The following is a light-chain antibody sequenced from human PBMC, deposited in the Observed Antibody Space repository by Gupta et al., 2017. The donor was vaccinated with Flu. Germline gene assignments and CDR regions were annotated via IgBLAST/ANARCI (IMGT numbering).Light chain of an antibody. J-gene: IGLJ3*02. CDR2: EDI. V-gene: IGLV2-14*01. CDR1: SSDVGGYNY. Sequence: SITISCTGTSSDVGGYNYVSWYQHHPGKAPKLMIYEDINRTAGVANRFSGSKSGNTASLTISGRQAEDEADYYCSSDTSSNSLEFGGGTKLTVL. CDR3: SSDTSSNSLE.